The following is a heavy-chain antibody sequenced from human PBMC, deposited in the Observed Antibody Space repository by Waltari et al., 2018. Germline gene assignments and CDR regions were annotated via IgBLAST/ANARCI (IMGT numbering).Heavy chain of an antibody. CDR1: GSDYW. Sequence: EVQLVESGGGLVQSGGSLRLSCADSGSDYWMDWVRQAPGKGLMWVLRVKSDGTSPTYADSVKGRFTVSRDSAKNMLYLQMNSLRAEDTAVYYCTTNPPGYWGQGTLVTVSS. V-gene: IGHV3-74*01. J-gene: IGHJ4*02. CDR3: TTNPPGY. CDR2: VKSDGTSP.